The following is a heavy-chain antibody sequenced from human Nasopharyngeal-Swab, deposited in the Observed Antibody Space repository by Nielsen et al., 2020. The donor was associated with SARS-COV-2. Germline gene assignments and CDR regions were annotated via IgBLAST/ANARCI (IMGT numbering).Heavy chain of an antibody. D-gene: IGHD6-19*01. CDR3: ARGDRIAVAGTFSLTDYYYGMDV. Sequence: GESLKISCAASGFTFSDYYMSWIRQAPGKGLEWVSYISSSSSYTNYADSVKGRFTISRDNAKNSLYLQMNSLRAEDTAVYYCARGDRIAVAGTFSLTDYYYGMDVLGQGTTVTVYS. CDR2: ISSSSSYT. J-gene: IGHJ6*02. CDR1: GFTFSDYY. V-gene: IGHV3-11*05.